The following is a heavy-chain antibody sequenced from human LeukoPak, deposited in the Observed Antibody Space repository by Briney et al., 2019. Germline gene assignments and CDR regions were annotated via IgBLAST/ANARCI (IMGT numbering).Heavy chain of an antibody. Sequence: PGGSLRLSCAASGFTFSSYSMNWVRQAPGKGLEWVSSISSSSSYIYYADSVKGRFTISRDNAKNSLYLQMNSLRAEDTAVYYCARALGYCSSTSCKPVNFDYWGQGTLVNVSS. V-gene: IGHV3-21*01. CDR2: ISSSSSYI. D-gene: IGHD2-2*01. CDR3: ARALGYCSSTSCKPVNFDY. J-gene: IGHJ4*02. CDR1: GFTFSSYS.